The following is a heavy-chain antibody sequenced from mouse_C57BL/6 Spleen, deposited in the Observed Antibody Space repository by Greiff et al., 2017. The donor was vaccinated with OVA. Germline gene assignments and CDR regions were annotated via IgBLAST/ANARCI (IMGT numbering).Heavy chain of an antibody. V-gene: IGHV1-80*01. D-gene: IGHD1-1*01. Sequence: VQLQQSGAELVKPGASVKISCKASGYAFSSYWMNWVKQRPGKGLEWIGQIYPGDGDTNYNGKFKGKATLTADKSSSTAYMQLSSLTSEDSAVYFCARRDYYYGSSYGAMDYWGQGTSVTVSS. CDR3: ARRDYYYGSSYGAMDY. J-gene: IGHJ4*01. CDR2: IYPGDGDT. CDR1: GYAFSSYW.